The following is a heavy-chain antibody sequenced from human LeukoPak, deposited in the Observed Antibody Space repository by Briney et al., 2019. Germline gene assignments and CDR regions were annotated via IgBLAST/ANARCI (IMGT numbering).Heavy chain of an antibody. V-gene: IGHV3-23*01. CDR2: ISGSGGST. CDR1: GFTFSSYG. J-gene: IGHJ4*02. D-gene: IGHD3-22*01. CDR3: AKDGGYYDSSGYCQRD. Sequence: PGGSLRLSRAASGFTFSSYGMSWVRQAPGKGLEWVSAISGSGGSTYYADSVKGRFTISRDNSKNTLYLQMNSLRAEDTAVYYCAKDGGYYDSSGYCQRDWGQGTLVTVSS.